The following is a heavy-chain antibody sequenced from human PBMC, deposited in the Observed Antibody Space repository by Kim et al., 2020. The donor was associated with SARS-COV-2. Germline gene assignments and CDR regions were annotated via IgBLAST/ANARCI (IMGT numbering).Heavy chain of an antibody. D-gene: IGHD4-17*01. J-gene: IGHJ4*02. CDR3: ATGATVAPSFPDDY. Sequence: AQKFQGRVTMTEDTSTDTAYMELSSLRSEDTAVYYCATGATVAPSFPDDYWGQGTLVTVSS. V-gene: IGHV1-24*01.